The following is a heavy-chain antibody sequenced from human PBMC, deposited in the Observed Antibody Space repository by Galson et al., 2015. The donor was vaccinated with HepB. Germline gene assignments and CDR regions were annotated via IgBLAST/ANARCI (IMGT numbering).Heavy chain of an antibody. CDR3: AKDPLQFGGHYFDN. D-gene: IGHD4-11*01. CDR2: ISGSGANT. J-gene: IGHJ4*02. CDR1: GFTLSSYS. V-gene: IGHV3-23*01. Sequence: SLRLSCAASGFTLSSYSMSWVRQAPGKGLEWVSTISGSGANTYYADSVEGRFIISRDNSRNTLYLQMNRLRAEDTAVYYCAKDPLQFGGHYFDNWGQGVLVTVSA.